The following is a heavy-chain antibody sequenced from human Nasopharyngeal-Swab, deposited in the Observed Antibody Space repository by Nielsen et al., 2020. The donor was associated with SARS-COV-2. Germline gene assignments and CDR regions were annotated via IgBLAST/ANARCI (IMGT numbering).Heavy chain of an antibody. Sequence: GGSLRLSCAASGSTFSSYSMNWVRQAPGKGLEWVSSISSSSSYIYYADSVKGRFTISRDNAKNSLYLQMNSLRAEDTAVYYCARVKSPGGYNHDFDYWGQGTLVTVSS. CDR2: ISSSSSYI. V-gene: IGHV3-21*01. J-gene: IGHJ4*02. CDR3: ARVKSPGGYNHDFDY. D-gene: IGHD5-24*01. CDR1: GSTFSSYS.